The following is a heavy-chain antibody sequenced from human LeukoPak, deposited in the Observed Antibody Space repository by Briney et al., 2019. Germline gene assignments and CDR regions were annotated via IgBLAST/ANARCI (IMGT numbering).Heavy chain of an antibody. CDR2: ISGTTSNT. CDR1: GFTFSSYA. V-gene: IGHV3-23*01. D-gene: IGHD1-26*01. Sequence: GGSLRLSCAASGFTFSSYAMTWVRQAPGKGLEWVSAISGTTSNTYYADSVKGRLSISRDNSKNSLYLQMNSLRAEDTAVYYCASQSEGGTCNDYWGQGTLVTVSS. J-gene: IGHJ4*02. CDR3: ASQSEGGTCNDY.